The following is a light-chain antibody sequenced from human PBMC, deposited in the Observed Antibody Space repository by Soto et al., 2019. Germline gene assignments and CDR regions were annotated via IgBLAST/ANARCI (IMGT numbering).Light chain of an antibody. CDR2: GTS. CDR1: ERIYSAY. V-gene: IGKV3D-20*02. Sequence: EVVLTQSPGTLSLSRGERATLSCRASERIYSAYLGWYQQKPGQAPRLLIYGTSSRATGIPDRFSGSGSGTDFTLTISRLEPEDLAVYYCQEYNHWHPWTFGQGTKV. CDR3: QEYNHWHPWT. J-gene: IGKJ1*01.